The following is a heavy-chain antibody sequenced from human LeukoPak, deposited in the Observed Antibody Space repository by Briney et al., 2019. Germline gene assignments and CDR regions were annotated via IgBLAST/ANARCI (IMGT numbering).Heavy chain of an antibody. Sequence: GASVKVSCKASGYTFTSYDINWVRQATGQGLEWMGWMNPNSGNTGYAQKFQGRVTMTRNTSISTAYMELSSLRSEDTAVYYCARGVYSGYDWPSEFDYWGQGTLVTVSS. V-gene: IGHV1-8*01. J-gene: IGHJ4*02. CDR1: GYTFTSYD. CDR3: ARGVYSGYDWPSEFDY. D-gene: IGHD5-12*01. CDR2: MNPNSGNT.